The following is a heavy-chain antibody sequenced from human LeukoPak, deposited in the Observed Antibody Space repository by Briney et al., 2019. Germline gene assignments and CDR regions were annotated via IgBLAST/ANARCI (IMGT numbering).Heavy chain of an antibody. CDR3: AKGSFRMTYYYDSSGYTGVDY. J-gene: IGHJ4*02. CDR2: VSGSGGST. CDR1: GFTFSSYA. V-gene: IGHV3-23*01. Sequence: GGSLRLSCAASGFTFSSYAMSWVRQAPGKGLEWVSAVSGSGGSTYYADSVKGRFTISRDNSKNTLYLQMNSLRAEDTAVYYCAKGSFRMTYYYDSSGYTGVDYWGQGTLVTVSS. D-gene: IGHD3-22*01.